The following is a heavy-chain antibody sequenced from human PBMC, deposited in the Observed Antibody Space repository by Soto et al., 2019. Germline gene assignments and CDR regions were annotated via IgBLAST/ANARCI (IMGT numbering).Heavy chain of an antibody. Sequence: QVQLVESGGGVVQPGRSLRLSCAASGFTFSSYAMHWVRQAPGKWLEWVAVISYDGSNKYYADSVKGRFTISRDNSKNTLYLQRNSLRAEDTAVYYCAREVRYSSGYNWFAPWGQGTLVTVSS. CDR2: ISYDGSNK. D-gene: IGHD3-22*01. CDR3: AREVRYSSGYNWFAP. CDR1: GFTFSSYA. J-gene: IGHJ5*02. V-gene: IGHV3-30-3*01.